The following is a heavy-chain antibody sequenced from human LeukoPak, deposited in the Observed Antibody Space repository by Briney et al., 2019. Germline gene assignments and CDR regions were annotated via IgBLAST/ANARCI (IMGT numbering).Heavy chain of an antibody. CDR3: AREGSDSAYDYYY. CDR2: ISTSGST. J-gene: IGHJ4*02. V-gene: IGHV4-4*07. D-gene: IGHD5-12*01. Sequence: SETLSLTCTVSGGSISSYYWSWIRQPAGKGLEWIGRISTSGSTTYKPSLKSRITMSVDTSKNQFSLKLSSVIAADTAVYYCAREGSDSAYDYYYWGQGTLVTVSS. CDR1: GGSISSYY.